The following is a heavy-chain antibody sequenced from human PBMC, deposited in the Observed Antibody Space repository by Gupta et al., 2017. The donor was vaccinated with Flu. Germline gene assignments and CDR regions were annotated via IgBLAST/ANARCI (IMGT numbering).Heavy chain of an antibody. V-gene: IGHV6-1*01. Sequence: QVQLQQSGPGLVKPSQTLSLTCAISGDSVSSNSAAWNWIRQSPSRGLEWLGRTYYRSKWYNDYAVSVKSRITINPDTSKNQFSLQLNSVIPEDTAVYYCARGHCSGGSCYSGYYGMDVWGQGTTVTVSS. J-gene: IGHJ6*02. CDR1: GDSVSSNSAA. D-gene: IGHD2-15*01. CDR2: TYYRSKWYN. CDR3: ARGHCSGGSCYSGYYGMDV.